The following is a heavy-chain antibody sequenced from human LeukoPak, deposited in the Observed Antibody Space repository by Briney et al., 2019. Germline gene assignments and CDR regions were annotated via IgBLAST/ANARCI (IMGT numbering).Heavy chain of an antibody. D-gene: IGHD3-16*01. CDR3: ARRGTVWGAFDI. J-gene: IGHJ3*02. V-gene: IGHV4-28*01. CDR1: GYSVSSNTW. Sequence: SDTLSLTCAVSGYSVSSNTWWGWIRQPPGKGLEWIGYINYSGNTYYNPSVKSRVTMSVDTSKNQFSLKSSSVTAVDTAVYYCARRGTVWGAFDIWGQGTMVTVSS. CDR2: INYSGNT.